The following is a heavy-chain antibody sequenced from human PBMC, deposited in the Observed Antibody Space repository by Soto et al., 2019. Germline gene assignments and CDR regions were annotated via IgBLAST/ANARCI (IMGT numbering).Heavy chain of an antibody. Sequence: SETLSLTCTVSGGSISSGDYHWSWIRQPPGKGLEWIGYIYYSGSTYYNPSLKSRVTISVDTSKNQFSLKLSSVTAADTAVYYCASTRWLPTGMDVWGQGTTVTVSS. CDR2: IYYSGST. CDR3: ASTRWLPTGMDV. V-gene: IGHV4-30-4*01. J-gene: IGHJ6*02. CDR1: GGSISSGDYH. D-gene: IGHD2-2*01.